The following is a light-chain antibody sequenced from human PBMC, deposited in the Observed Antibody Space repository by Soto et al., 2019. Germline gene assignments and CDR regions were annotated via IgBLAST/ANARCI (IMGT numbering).Light chain of an antibody. CDR1: QSVSSY. Sequence: EIVLTQSPATLSLSPGERATLSCRASQSVSSYLAWYQQKPGQAPRLLIYGASSRATGIPDRFSGSGSGTDFTLAISSLQPEDSATYYCLQDINYPWTFGQGTKVDIK. V-gene: IGKV3-11*01. J-gene: IGKJ1*01. CDR3: LQDINYPWT. CDR2: GAS.